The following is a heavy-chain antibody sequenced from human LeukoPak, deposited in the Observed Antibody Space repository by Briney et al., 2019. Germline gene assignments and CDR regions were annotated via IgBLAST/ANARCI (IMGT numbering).Heavy chain of an antibody. CDR3: ARDGTPIYSSGWVYMDV. Sequence: GGSLRLSCAASGFSFSSYEMNWVRQAPGKVLEWISYISASGTLTHYADSVEGRFTIARDNAKNSLYLQMNSLRGEDTAVYYCARDGTPIYSSGWVYMDVWGKGTTVTVSS. V-gene: IGHV3-48*03. CDR2: ISASGTLT. D-gene: IGHD6-25*01. CDR1: GFSFSSYE. J-gene: IGHJ6*04.